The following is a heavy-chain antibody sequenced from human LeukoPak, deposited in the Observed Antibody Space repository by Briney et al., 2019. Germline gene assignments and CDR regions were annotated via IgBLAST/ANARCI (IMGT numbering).Heavy chain of an antibody. D-gene: IGHD2-15*01. CDR3: ARVGGSGYFDL. J-gene: IGHJ2*01. CDR1: GFTFSSYA. Sequence: GGSLRLSCAASGFTFSSYAMSWVRQAPGKGLEWVSYISSSRSYIYYADSVKGRFIISRDNAKNSLYLQMNSLRAEDTAVYYCARVGGSGYFDLWGRGTLVTVSS. V-gene: IGHV3-21*06. CDR2: ISSSRSYI.